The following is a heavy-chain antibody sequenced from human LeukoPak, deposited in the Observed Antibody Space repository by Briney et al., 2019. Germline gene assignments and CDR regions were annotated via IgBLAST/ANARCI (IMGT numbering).Heavy chain of an antibody. CDR3: AKDICDSTSCYVWFDP. CDR2: IWNDASNK. CDR1: GLTFSSYA. D-gene: IGHD2-2*01. J-gene: IGHJ5*02. V-gene: IGHV3-33*03. Sequence: GGSLRPSCAASGLTFSSYAMHWVRQAPGKGLEWVAVIWNDASNKYYTDSVKGRFTISRDNSKNMLYLQMNSLRAEDTAVYYCAKDICDSTSCYVWFDPWGQGTLVTVSS.